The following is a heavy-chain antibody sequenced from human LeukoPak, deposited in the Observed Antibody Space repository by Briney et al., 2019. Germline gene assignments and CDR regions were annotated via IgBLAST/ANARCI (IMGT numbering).Heavy chain of an antibody. V-gene: IGHV3-21*01. D-gene: IGHD2-2*01. Sequence: GGSLRLSCAASGFTFSSYSMNRVRQAPGKGLEWVSSITSSSSYIYYADSVKGRFTISRDNAKNSLYLQMNSLRAEDTAVYYCARYRPLHEVNGLDIWGQGTMVTVSS. J-gene: IGHJ3*02. CDR3: ARYRPLHEVNGLDI. CDR2: ITSSSSYI. CDR1: GFTFSSYS.